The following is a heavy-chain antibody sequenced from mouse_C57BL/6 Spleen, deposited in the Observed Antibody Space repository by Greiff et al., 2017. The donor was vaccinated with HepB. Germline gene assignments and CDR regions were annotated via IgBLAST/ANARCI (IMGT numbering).Heavy chain of an antibody. CDR2: IYPSDSET. J-gene: IGHJ2*01. V-gene: IGHV1-61*01. Sequence: QVQLKQPGAELVRPGSSVKLSCKASGYTFTSYWMDWVKQRPGQGLEWIGNIYPSDSETHYNQKFKDKATLTVDKSSSTAYMQLSSLTSEDSAVYYCALSTMITKYYFDYWGQGTTLTVSS. CDR3: ALSTMITKYYFDY. D-gene: IGHD2-4*01. CDR1: GYTFTSYW.